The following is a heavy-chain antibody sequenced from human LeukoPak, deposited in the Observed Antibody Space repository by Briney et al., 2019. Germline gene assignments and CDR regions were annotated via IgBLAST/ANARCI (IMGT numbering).Heavy chain of an antibody. CDR3: ARLKLGYFDY. J-gene: IGHJ4*02. V-gene: IGHV4-59*08. Sequence: PSETLSLTCTVSGGSISSYYWSWIRQPPGKGLGWIGYIYYSGSTNYNPSLKSRVTISVDTSKNQFSLKLGSVTAADTAVYYCARLKLGYFDYWGQGTLVTVSS. CDR2: IYYSGST. CDR1: GGSISSYY. D-gene: IGHD7-27*01.